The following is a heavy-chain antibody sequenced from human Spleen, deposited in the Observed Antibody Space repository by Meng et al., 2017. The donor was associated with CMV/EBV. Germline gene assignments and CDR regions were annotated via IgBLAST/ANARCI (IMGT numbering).Heavy chain of an antibody. V-gene: IGHV1-2*06. D-gene: IGHD3-22*01. J-gene: IGHJ4*02. CDR2: INPNSGGT. Sequence: QVQLVQSGAEVKKPGASVKVSCKASGYTFTGYYMHWVRQAPGQGLEWMGRINPNSGGTNYAQKFQGRVTMTTDTSTSTAYMELRSLRSDDTAVYYCARATTYYYDSSGYYLGYWGQGTLVTVYS. CDR1: GYTFTGYY. CDR3: ARATTYYYDSSGYYLGY.